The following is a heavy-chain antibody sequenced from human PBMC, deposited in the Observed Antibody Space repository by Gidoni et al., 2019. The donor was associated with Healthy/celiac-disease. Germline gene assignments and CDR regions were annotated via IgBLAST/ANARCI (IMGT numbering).Heavy chain of an antibody. CDR3: ARDPHFNGGEDAFDI. Sequence: EVQLVESGGGLVKPGGSLRLSCAASGFTFSSYSMNWVRQAPGKGLEWVSSISSSSSYIYYADSVKGRFTISRDNAKNSLYLQMNSLRAEDTAVYYCARDPHFNGGEDAFDIWGQGTMVTVSS. J-gene: IGHJ3*02. CDR2: ISSSSSYI. D-gene: IGHD3-16*01. V-gene: IGHV3-21*01. CDR1: GFTFSSYS.